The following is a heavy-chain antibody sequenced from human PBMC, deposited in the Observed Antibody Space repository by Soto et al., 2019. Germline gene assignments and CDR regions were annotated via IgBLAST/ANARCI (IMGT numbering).Heavy chain of an antibody. D-gene: IGHD3-10*01. V-gene: IGHV4-31*03. Sequence: QVQLQESGPGLVKPSQTRSLPCTVSGVSISSGGYYWSWIRQHPGKGLEWIGYIYYSGSTYYNPSIKSRVTISVDTSKNQFSLKLSSVTAADTAVYYCARGGSVTMVRGVPPDYWGQGTLVTVSS. J-gene: IGHJ4*02. CDR3: ARGGSVTMVRGVPPDY. CDR1: GVSISSGGYY. CDR2: IYYSGST.